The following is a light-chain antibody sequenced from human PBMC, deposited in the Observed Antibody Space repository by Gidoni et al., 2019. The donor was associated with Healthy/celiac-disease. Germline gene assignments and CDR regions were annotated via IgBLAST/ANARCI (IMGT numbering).Light chain of an antibody. J-gene: IGKJ1*01. CDR2: KAS. V-gene: IGKV1-5*03. Sequence: DIQMTQSPSTLSASVGDRVTITCRASQSISSWLAWYQQKPGKAPKLLIYKASTLASGVPSRFSGSGSGTEFTLTISSLQHDDFATYYCQQYNSYWTFXXXTKVEIK. CDR3: QQYNSYWT. CDR1: QSISSW.